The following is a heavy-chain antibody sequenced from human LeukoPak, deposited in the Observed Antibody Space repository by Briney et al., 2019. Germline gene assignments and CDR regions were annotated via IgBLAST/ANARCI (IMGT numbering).Heavy chain of an antibody. V-gene: IGHV1-3*01. Sequence: VASVKVSCKASGYIFTTYPIHWVRQAPGQRFEWMGWINADNGQTKYSQKFHDRVTITRDTSASTAYLELGSPKSEDTAVYYCASDREPATSYYFDYWGQGTLVTVSS. J-gene: IGHJ4*02. CDR1: GYIFTTYP. D-gene: IGHD6-25*01. CDR3: ASDREPATSYYFDY. CDR2: INADNGQT.